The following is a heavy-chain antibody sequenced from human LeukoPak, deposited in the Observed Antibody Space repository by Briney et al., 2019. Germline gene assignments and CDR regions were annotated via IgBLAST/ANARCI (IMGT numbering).Heavy chain of an antibody. V-gene: IGHV3-30*18. J-gene: IGHJ6*02. CDR3: AKDLREWLRSFMDV. Sequence: GGSLRLSCAASGFTFSSYGMHWVRQAPGKXXXXXXVISYDGSNXXXXXXXXXRFTISRDNSKXTLYLQMNSLRAEDTAVYYCAKDLREWLRSFMDVWGQGTAVTVSS. D-gene: IGHD5-12*01. CDR2: ISYDGSNX. CDR1: GFTFSSYG.